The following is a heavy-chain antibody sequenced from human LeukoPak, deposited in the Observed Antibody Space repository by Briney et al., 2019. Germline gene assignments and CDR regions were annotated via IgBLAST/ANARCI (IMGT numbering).Heavy chain of an antibody. J-gene: IGHJ4*02. CDR1: GFTFSSYA. CDR3: AKDGPIPAWPPLGWWGYDILAGYYSGAHGFDY. V-gene: IGHV3-23*01. D-gene: IGHD3-9*01. Sequence: GGSLRLFCAASGFTFSSYAMSWVRQAPGKGLEWVSAISGSGGSTYYADSVKGRFTISRDNSKNTLYLQMNSLRAEDTAVYYCAKDGPIPAWPPLGWWGYDILAGYYSGAHGFDYWGQGTLVTVSS. CDR2: ISGSGGST.